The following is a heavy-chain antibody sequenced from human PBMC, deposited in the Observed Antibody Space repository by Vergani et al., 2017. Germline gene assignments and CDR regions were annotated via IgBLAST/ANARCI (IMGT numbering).Heavy chain of an antibody. V-gene: IGHV1-24*01. CDR3: ATDLSDEWELPS. CDR2: FDPEDGET. CDR1: GYTLTELS. Sequence: QVQLVQSGSELKKPGASVKVSCKVSGYTLTELSMHWVRQAPGKGLEWMGGFDPEDGETIYAQKFQGRVTMTEDTSTDTAYMELSSLRSEDTAGYYCATDLSDEWELPSWGQGTLVTVSS. D-gene: IGHD1-26*01. J-gene: IGHJ5*02.